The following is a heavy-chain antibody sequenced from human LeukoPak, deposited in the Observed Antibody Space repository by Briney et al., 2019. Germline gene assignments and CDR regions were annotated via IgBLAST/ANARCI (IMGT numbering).Heavy chain of an antibody. V-gene: IGHV1-58*02. D-gene: IGHD2-21*02. CDR2: NVVGSGNT. J-gene: IGHJ4*02. CDR3: AAGPLLAYCGGDCSWYDFDY. Sequence: ASVKVSFKASGFTFTSSAMQWVRQARGQRLAWIGWNVVGSGNTNYAQKFQERVTITRDMSTSTAYLELSSLRSEDTAVYYCAAGPLLAYCGGDCSWYDFDYWGQGTLVTVSS. CDR1: GFTFTSSA.